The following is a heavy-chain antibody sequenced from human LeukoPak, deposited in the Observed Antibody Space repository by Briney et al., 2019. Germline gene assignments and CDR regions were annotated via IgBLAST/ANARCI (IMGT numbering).Heavy chain of an antibody. D-gene: IGHD6-13*01. CDR3: ARDATRAAGSNWYFDL. CDR2: ISGSGGST. V-gene: IGHV3-23*01. Sequence: GGSLRLSCAASGFTFSSYAMSWVRQAPGKGLEWVSAISGSGGSTYYADSVKGRFTISRDNAKNSLYLQMNSLRAEDTALYYCARDATRAAGSNWYFDLWGRGTLVTVSS. CDR1: GFTFSSYA. J-gene: IGHJ2*01.